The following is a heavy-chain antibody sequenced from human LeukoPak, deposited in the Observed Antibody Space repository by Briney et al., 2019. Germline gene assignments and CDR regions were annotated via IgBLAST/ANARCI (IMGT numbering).Heavy chain of an antibody. CDR3: ARDQYDTWSRRGNFDS. Sequence: GGSLRLSCVASGFTFGKYWMSWVRQAPGEGLEWVANIKLDGSEKNYVDSVKGRFTISRDNTKNSLYLQMNSLRAEDTAVFYCARDQYDTWSRRGNFDSWGQGTLVIASS. J-gene: IGHJ4*02. D-gene: IGHD3-3*01. V-gene: IGHV3-7*03. CDR1: GFTFGKYW. CDR2: IKLDGSEK.